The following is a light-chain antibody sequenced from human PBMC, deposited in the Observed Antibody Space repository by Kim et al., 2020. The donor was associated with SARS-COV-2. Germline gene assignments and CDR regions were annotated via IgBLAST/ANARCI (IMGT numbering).Light chain of an antibody. CDR1: QGISSW. CDR3: QQYNSYSRT. J-gene: IGKJ1*01. Sequence: DTQMTQSPSTMSASVGDRVTTTCRASQGISSWLAWYQQKPGKAPKLLIYKASSLESGIPSRFSGSRSGTEFTLTISSLQPDDFATYYGQQYNSYSRTFGQGTKEDIK. CDR2: KAS. V-gene: IGKV1-5*03.